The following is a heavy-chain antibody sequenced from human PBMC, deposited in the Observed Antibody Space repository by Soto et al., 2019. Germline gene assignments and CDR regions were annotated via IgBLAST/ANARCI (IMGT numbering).Heavy chain of an antibody. V-gene: IGHV3-43*01. J-gene: IGHJ6*02. CDR3: AKDLYVSPPLGSYQFGMDV. CDR2: ISWDGGST. Sequence: GGSLRLSCAASGFTFDDYTMHWVRQAPGKGLEWVSLISWDGGSTYYADSVKGRFTISRDNSKNSLYLQMNSLRTEDTALYYCAKDLYVSPPLGSYQFGMDVWGQGTTVTVSS. D-gene: IGHD3-16*01. CDR1: GFTFDDYT.